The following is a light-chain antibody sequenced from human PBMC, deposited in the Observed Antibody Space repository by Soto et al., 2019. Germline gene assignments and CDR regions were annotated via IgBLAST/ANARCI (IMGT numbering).Light chain of an antibody. CDR3: QQYNIWPLWT. V-gene: IGKV3-15*01. J-gene: IGKJ1*01. CDR1: ESVTSS. Sequence: EIVMTHSPATLAVSPGDGAALSSSASESVTSSLAWYQQKPGQPPRLLIYAASTRATDVPARFSGGGSETEFTLTISSLQSEDFAVYFCQQYNIWPLWTFGQGTKVDIK. CDR2: AAS.